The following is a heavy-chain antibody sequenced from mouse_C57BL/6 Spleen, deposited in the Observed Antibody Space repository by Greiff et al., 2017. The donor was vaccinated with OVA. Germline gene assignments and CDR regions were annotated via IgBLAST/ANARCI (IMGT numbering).Heavy chain of an antibody. D-gene: IGHD1-1*01. Sequence: EVQVVESGGGLVQPGGSMKLSCVASGFTFSNYWMNWVRQSPEKGLEWVAQIRLKSDNYATHYAESVKGRFTISRDDSKSRVYLQMNNLRAEDTGIYYCTGGYYGTFDVWGTGTTVTVSS. CDR1: GFTFSNYW. V-gene: IGHV6-3*01. CDR2: IRLKSDNYAT. CDR3: TGGYYGTFDV. J-gene: IGHJ1*03.